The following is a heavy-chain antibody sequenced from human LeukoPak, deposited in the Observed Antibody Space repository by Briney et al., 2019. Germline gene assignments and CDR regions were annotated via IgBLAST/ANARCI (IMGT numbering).Heavy chain of an antibody. CDR2: IYPGDPDT. Sequence: GESLKISCKGSGYSFTSYWIGWVRQMPGKGLEWMGIIYPGDPDTRYSPSFQGQVTISADKSISTAYLQRSSLKASDTAMYYCARLSNCSGGSCENWFDPWGQGTLVTVSS. CDR3: ARLSNCSGGSCENWFDP. CDR1: GYSFTSYW. D-gene: IGHD2-15*01. J-gene: IGHJ5*02. V-gene: IGHV5-51*01.